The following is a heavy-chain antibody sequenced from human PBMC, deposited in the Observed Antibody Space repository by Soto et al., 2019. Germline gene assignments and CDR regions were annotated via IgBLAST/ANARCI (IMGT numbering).Heavy chain of an antibody. CDR3: ITDTPDDSSGYYLFVDY. CDR2: IKSKTDGGTI. V-gene: IGHV3-15*07. J-gene: IGHJ4*02. CDR1: GFTFSNAW. D-gene: IGHD3-22*01. Sequence: EVQLVESGGGLVKTGGSLRLSCAASGFTFSNAWMNWVRQAPGKGLEWVGRIKSKTDGGTIDYAAPVKGRFTISRDDSKNTLYRQMHSQKTEDTAVYYCITDTPDDSSGYYLFVDYWGQGTLVTVSS.